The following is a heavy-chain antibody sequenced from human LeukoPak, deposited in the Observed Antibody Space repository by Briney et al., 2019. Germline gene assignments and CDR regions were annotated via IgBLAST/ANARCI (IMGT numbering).Heavy chain of an antibody. CDR3: AKDYSYYYDSSGSYYYYYMDV. Sequence: GGSLRLSCAASGFTFSSYGMHWVRPAPGKGREWVAFIRYDGSNKYYADSVKGRFTISRDNSKNTLYLQMNSLRAEDTAVYYCAKDYSYYYDSSGSYYYYYMDVWGKGTTVTVSS. V-gene: IGHV3-30*02. CDR2: IRYDGSNK. D-gene: IGHD3-22*01. J-gene: IGHJ6*03. CDR1: GFTFSSYG.